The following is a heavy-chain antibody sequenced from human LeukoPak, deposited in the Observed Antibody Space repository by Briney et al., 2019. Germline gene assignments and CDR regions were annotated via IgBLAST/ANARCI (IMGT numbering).Heavy chain of an antibody. V-gene: IGHV3-23*01. J-gene: IGHJ4*02. CDR3: ARRSGVAVAGAFDY. CDR1: GFTFSNYA. Sequence: GGSLRLSCAASGFTFSNYAMRWVRQAPGNGLKWVSGISGSGDSTYYADSVKGRFTISRDNSKNTLYLQMNSLRAEDTAVYFCARRSGVAVAGAFDYWGQGTLVTVSS. CDR2: ISGSGDST. D-gene: IGHD6-19*01.